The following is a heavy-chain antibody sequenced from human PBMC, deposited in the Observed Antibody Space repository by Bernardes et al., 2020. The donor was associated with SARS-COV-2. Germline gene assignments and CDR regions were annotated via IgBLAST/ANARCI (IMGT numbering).Heavy chain of an antibody. CDR1: GYTFTSYG. CDR2: ISAYNGNT. CDR3: ARVPLDYYDSSGYSQILIDY. Sequence: ASVKVSCMASGYTFTSYGISWVRQAPGQGLEWMGWISAYNGNTNYAQKLQGRVTMTTDTSTSTAYMELRSLRSDDTAVYYCARVPLDYYDSSGYSQILIDYWGQGTLVTVSS. V-gene: IGHV1-18*01. D-gene: IGHD3-22*01. J-gene: IGHJ4*02.